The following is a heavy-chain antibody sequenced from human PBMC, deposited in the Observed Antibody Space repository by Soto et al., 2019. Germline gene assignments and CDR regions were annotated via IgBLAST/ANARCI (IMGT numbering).Heavy chain of an antibody. D-gene: IGHD4-4*01. CDR3: AKGSIAYSASVDN. Sequence: DVQLLESGGGLVQPGGSLRLSGAACGFSFSSYAMVWFRQAPGKGLEWVSVISARGGSSYFADSVKGRFTISRDNSKNVLSLEMNSLRAEDTAIYFCAKGSIAYSASVDNWGQGTLVLVSS. CDR1: GFSFSSYA. CDR2: ISARGGSS. V-gene: IGHV3-23*01. J-gene: IGHJ4*02.